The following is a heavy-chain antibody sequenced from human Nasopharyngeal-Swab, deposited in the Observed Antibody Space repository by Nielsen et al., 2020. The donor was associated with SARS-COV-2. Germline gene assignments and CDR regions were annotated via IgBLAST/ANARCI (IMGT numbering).Heavy chain of an antibody. Sequence: GESLKISCAASGFTFSSYSMNWVRQAPGKGLEWVSSISDSSSYIYYAESAKGRFTISRDNAKNSLFLQMDSLRAEYTAVYYCARDESWGGAYYYYAMDVWGQGTTVTVSS. V-gene: IGHV3-21*01. J-gene: IGHJ6*02. CDR1: GFTFSSYS. CDR3: ARDESWGGAYYYYAMDV. CDR2: ISDSSSYI. D-gene: IGHD2-21*01.